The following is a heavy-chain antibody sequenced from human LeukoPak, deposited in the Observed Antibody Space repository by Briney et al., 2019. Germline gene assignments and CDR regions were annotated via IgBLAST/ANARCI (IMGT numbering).Heavy chain of an antibody. J-gene: IGHJ5*02. CDR1: GDSISSGDYY. CDR3: ARGTPVNWFDP. D-gene: IGHD4-11*01. V-gene: IGHV4-61*02. CDR2: ISSSGST. Sequence: SETLSLTCTVSGDSISSGDYYWSWIRQPAGKGLEWIGRISSSGSTNYNPSLKSRVTISVDTSKNQFSLKLSSVTAADTAVYYCARGTPVNWFDPWGQGTLVTVSS.